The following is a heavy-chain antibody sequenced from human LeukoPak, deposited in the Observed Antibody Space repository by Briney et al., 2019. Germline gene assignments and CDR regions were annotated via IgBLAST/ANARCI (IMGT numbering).Heavy chain of an antibody. Sequence: GGSLRLSCAASGFTFSSYGMHWVRQAPGKGLEWLSVIWYDGSSKNYADSVKGRFTISRDNAKNTLYLQMNSLRDEDTAVYYCARAGYYRFDYWGQGTLVTVSS. CDR2: IWYDGSSK. D-gene: IGHD2/OR15-2a*01. CDR1: GFTFSSYG. CDR3: ARAGYYRFDY. J-gene: IGHJ4*02. V-gene: IGHV3-33*01.